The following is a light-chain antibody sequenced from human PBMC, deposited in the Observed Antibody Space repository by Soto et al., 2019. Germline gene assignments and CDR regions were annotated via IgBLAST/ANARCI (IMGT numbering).Light chain of an antibody. CDR2: KVS. CDR1: QSLVYTDGNAY. Sequence: DVVMTQSPLSLPVTLGQPASISCRSSQSLVYTDGNAYLSWFQQRPGQSPRRLFYKVSNRDSGVPDRFSGSGSGTDFTLKISRVEAEDVGVYYCMQGTHWPWTFGQGTKVEIK. CDR3: MQGTHWPWT. J-gene: IGKJ1*01. V-gene: IGKV2-30*01.